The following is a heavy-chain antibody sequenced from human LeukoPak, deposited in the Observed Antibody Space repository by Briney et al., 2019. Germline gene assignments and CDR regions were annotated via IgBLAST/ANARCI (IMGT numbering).Heavy chain of an antibody. D-gene: IGHD1-14*01. CDR3: AKGGPEASAGLSWFDP. CDR1: GGSMNNNF. J-gene: IGHJ5*02. V-gene: IGHV4-59*01. CDR2: IYYSGST. Sequence: SETLSLTCTVSGGSMNNNFWTWIRQSPGKGLEWIGYIYYSGSTNYNPSLKSRVTMSVDTSKKQFSLKLNSVTAADTAVYYCAKGGPEASAGLSWFDPWGQGTLVTVSS.